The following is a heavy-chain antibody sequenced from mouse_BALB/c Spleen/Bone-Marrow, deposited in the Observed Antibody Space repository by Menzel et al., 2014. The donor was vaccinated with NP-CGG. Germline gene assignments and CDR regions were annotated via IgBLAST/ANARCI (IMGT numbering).Heavy chain of an antibody. CDR3: AIEVTARTPSY. V-gene: IGHV1-54*01. CDR2: INPGSGGA. D-gene: IGHD3-2*01. Sequence: QVQLKQSGAALERPETSVTVSCKASGYAFTSNLIEWIKQRPGQCIEWIGVINPGSGGANYNDKFKGKATLTADKSSSTAYMQISSLTSDDSAVYFCAIEVTARTPSYWGQGTALTV. CDR1: GYAFTSNL. J-gene: IGHJ2*01.